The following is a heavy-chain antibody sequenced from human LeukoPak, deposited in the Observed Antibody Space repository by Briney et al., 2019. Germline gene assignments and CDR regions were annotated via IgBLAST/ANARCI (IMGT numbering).Heavy chain of an antibody. V-gene: IGHV3-33*01. D-gene: IGHD4-17*01. CDR3: ARGSYGDYLEDAFDI. CDR1: GFTFSSYG. J-gene: IGHJ3*02. Sequence: PGGSLRLSCAAPGFTFSSYGMHWVRQAPGKGLEWVAVIWYDGSNKYYADSVKGRFTITRDNSKNTLYLQMSSLRAEDTAVYYCARGSYGDYLEDAFDIWGQGTMVTVSS. CDR2: IWYDGSNK.